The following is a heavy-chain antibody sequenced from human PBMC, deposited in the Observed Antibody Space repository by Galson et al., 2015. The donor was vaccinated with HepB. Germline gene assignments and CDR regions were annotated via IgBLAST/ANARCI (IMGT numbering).Heavy chain of an antibody. Sequence: SLRLSCAASRFSFSTADMHWVRQAPGKGLEWLALISYDGSNKNYRDSVKSRFTISRDNSKNTLYLQMDSLRTEDTAVYYCAKSTAKRVLSWKDYYYFGMDVWGQGTTVTVSS. V-gene: IGHV3-30-3*02. CDR3: AKSTAKRVLSWKDYYYFGMDV. CDR1: RFSFSTAD. D-gene: IGHD1-1*01. CDR2: ISYDGSNK. J-gene: IGHJ6*02.